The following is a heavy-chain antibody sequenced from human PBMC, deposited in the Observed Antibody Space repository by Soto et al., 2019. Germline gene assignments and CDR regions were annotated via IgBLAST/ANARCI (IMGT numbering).Heavy chain of an antibody. V-gene: IGHV4-39*01. Sequence: QLQLQESGPGLVKPSETLSLTCTVSGGSISSSSYYWGWIRQPPGKGLEWIGSIYYSGSTYYNPSLKSRVTISVDTSKNQFSLKLSSVTAAYTAVYYCARLGRIAVAGLGFDYWGQGTLVTVSS. D-gene: IGHD6-19*01. J-gene: IGHJ4*02. CDR3: ARLGRIAVAGLGFDY. CDR1: GGSISSSSYY. CDR2: IYYSGST.